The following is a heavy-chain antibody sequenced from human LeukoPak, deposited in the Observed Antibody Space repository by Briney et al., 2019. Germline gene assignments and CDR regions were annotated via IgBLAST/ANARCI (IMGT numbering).Heavy chain of an antibody. CDR2: IYYSGNT. Sequence: SETLSLTCTVSGGSISSGDYYWSWIRQPPGKGLEWIGYIYYSGNTYYNPSLKSRVTISVDTSKNQFSLKLSSVTAADTAVYYCASLRGPNGMDVWGQGTTVTVSS. CDR1: GGSISSGDYY. V-gene: IGHV4-30-4*01. D-gene: IGHD3-10*01. CDR3: ASLRGPNGMDV. J-gene: IGHJ6*02.